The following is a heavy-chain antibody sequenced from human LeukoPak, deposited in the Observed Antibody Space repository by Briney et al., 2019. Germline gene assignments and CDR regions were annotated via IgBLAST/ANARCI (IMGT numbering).Heavy chain of an antibody. J-gene: IGHJ5*02. D-gene: IGHD3-10*01. CDR3: ARDRLTYYYGSGSPPAVQLWFDP. Sequence: GGSLRLSCAASGFTFSDYYMSWIRQAPGKGLEWVSYISSSGSTIYYADSVKGRFTISRDNAKNSLYLQMNSPRAEDTAVYYCARDRLTYYYGSGSPPAVQLWFDPWGQGTLVTVSS. CDR2: ISSSGSTI. V-gene: IGHV3-11*01. CDR1: GFTFSDYY.